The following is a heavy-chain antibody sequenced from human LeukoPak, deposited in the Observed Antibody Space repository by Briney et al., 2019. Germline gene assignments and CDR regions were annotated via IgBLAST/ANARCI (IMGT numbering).Heavy chain of an antibody. J-gene: IGHJ4*02. CDR3: ASSDGYRKFDY. CDR1: GGSISSYY. D-gene: IGHD5-24*01. CDR2: IYYSGST. V-gene: IGHV4-59*01. Sequence: PSETLSLICTVSGGSISSYYWSWIRQPPGKGLEWIGYIYYSGSTNYNPSLKSRVTISVDTSKNQFSLKLSSVTAADTAVYYCASSDGYRKFDYWGQGTLVTVSS.